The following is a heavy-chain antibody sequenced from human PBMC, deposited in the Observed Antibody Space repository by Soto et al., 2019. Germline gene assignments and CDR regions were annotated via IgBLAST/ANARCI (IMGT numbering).Heavy chain of an antibody. D-gene: IGHD3-10*01. Sequence: QVPLQESGPGLVKPSETLSLSCTVSGGSISNYYWSWFRQTPGKGLEWIGYVHDSWGSNYNPSLKSRVAISLDTSKSQLSLKLTSVTATDTAVYYCARQGFGALHGLVDVRGQGTTVTVSS. CDR3: ARQGFGALHGLVDV. CDR2: VHDSWGS. J-gene: IGHJ6*02. V-gene: IGHV4-59*08. CDR1: GGSISNYY.